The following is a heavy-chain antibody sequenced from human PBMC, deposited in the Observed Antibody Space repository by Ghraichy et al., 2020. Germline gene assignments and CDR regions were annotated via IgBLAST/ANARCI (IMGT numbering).Heavy chain of an antibody. CDR1: GFTVSSNY. D-gene: IGHD6-19*01. CDR2: IYSGGST. V-gene: IGHV3-66*01. J-gene: IGHJ2*01. Sequence: LSLTCAASGFTVSSNYMSWVRQAPGKGLEWVSVIYSGGSTYYADSVKGRFTISRDNSKNTLYLQMNSLRAEDTAVYYCARDYSSGWYWYFDLWGRGTLVTVSS. CDR3: ARDYSSGWYWYFDL.